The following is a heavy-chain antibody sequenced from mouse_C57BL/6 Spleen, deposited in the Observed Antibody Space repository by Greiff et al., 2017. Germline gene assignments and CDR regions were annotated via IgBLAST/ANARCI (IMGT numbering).Heavy chain of an antibody. CDR2: IYPGDGDT. J-gene: IGHJ1*03. CDR3: ARAYDYGSSYWYFDV. D-gene: IGHD1-1*01. Sequence: QVQLKESGPELVKPGASVKISCKASGYAFSSSWMNWVKQRPGKGLEWIGRIYPGDGDTNYNGKFKGKATLTADKSSSTAYMQLSSLTSEDSAVYFCARAYDYGSSYWYFDVWGTGTTVTVSS. V-gene: IGHV1-82*01. CDR1: GYAFSSSW.